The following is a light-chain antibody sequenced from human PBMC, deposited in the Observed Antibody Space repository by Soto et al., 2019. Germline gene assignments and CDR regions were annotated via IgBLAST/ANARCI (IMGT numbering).Light chain of an antibody. J-gene: IGKJ1*01. CDR1: QDISNY. Sequence: DIQMTQSPSSLSASVGDRFTITCQSSQDISNYLNWYQQKPGKAPKLLIYAASSLQSGVPSRFSGSGSGTDFTLTISSLQPEDFATYYCQQSYSTPPWTFGQGTKVDI. CDR3: QQSYSTPPWT. CDR2: AAS. V-gene: IGKV1-39*01.